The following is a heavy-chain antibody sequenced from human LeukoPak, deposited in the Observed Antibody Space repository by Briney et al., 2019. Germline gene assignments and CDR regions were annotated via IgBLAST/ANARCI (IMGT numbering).Heavy chain of an antibody. V-gene: IGHV3-66*01. CDR2: ICNDGRT. Sequence: GGSLRLSCAASGFTFSSYAMSWVRQAPGKGLEWVSLICNDGRTFYTDSVKDRFIISRDSSKSTVYLQMNSLRVEDTAVYYCATEENNWEWFDPWGQGTRVTVSS. D-gene: IGHD1-26*01. CDR3: ATEENNWEWFDP. CDR1: GFTFSSYA. J-gene: IGHJ5*02.